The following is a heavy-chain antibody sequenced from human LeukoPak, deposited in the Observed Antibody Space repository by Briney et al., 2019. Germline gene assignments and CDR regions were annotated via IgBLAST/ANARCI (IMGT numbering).Heavy chain of an antibody. CDR2: IYTSGST. CDR3: ARAQYAVANLGF. CDR1: GNSISSGDNY. J-gene: IGHJ4*02. V-gene: IGHV4-61*02. Sequence: PSETLSLTCTVSGNSISSGDNYWSWIRQPAGKGLEWIGRIYTSGSTNYNPPLKSRVTISGDTSKNQFSLKLSSVTAADTAVYYCARAQYAVANLGFWGQGTLVTVSS. D-gene: IGHD6-19*01.